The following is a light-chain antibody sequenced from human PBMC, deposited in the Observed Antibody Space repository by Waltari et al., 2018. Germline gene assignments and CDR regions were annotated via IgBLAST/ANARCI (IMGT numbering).Light chain of an antibody. V-gene: IGKV3-20*01. J-gene: IGKJ1*01. Sequence: DIVLTQSPGTLSLSQGERATLPCRVSKSIGKYLVWYQQKPGPAPRLPMYAASSRATVIPDRFSGSGSGTDFSLTISRLEPEDFAVYYCQKYDRLPATFGQGTKVEIK. CDR2: AAS. CDR3: QKYDRLPAT. CDR1: KSIGKY.